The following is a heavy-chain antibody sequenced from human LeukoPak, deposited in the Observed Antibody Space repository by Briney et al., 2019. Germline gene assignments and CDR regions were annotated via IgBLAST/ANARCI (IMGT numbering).Heavy chain of an antibody. J-gene: IGHJ4*02. D-gene: IGHD4-11*01. V-gene: IGHV4-39*07. CDR2: IYYSGST. Sequence: SETLSLTCTVSGGSFISSSYYWGWVRQPPGKGLEWIGGIYYSGSTSYNPSLKSRVTISVDTSKNQFSLKLSSVTAADTAVYYCARTRLFSNYPVYFDYWGQGTLVTVSS. CDR1: GGSFISSSYY. CDR3: ARTRLFSNYPVYFDY.